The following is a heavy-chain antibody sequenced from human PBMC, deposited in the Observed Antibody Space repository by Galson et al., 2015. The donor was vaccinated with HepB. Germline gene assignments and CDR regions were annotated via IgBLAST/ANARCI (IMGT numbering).Heavy chain of an antibody. D-gene: IGHD1-14*01. CDR1: GGSISSGGYY. J-gene: IGHJ6*02. V-gene: IGHV4-31*03. CDR2: IYYSGST. Sequence: TLSLTCTVSGGSISSGGYYWSWIRQHPGKGLEWIGYIYYSGSTYYNPSLKSRVTISVDTSKNQFSLKLSSVTAADTAVYYCARVRIGWGYYGMDVWGQGTTVTVSS. CDR3: ARVRIGWGYYGMDV.